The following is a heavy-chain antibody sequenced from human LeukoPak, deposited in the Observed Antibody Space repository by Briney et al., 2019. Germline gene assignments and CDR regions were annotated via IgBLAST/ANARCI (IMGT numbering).Heavy chain of an antibody. CDR1: GFTFSSYW. J-gene: IGHJ3*02. CDR3: AREVPNYYDSRSDAFDI. Sequence: GGSLRLSCAASGFTFSSYWMSWVRQAPGKGLEWVANIKQDGSEKYYVDSVKGRFTISRDNAKNSLYLQMNSLRAGDTAVYYCAREVPNYYDSRSDAFDIWGQGTMVTVSS. D-gene: IGHD3-22*01. CDR2: IKQDGSEK. V-gene: IGHV3-7*01.